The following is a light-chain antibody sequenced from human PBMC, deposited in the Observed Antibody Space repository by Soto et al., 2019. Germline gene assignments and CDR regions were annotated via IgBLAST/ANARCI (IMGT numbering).Light chain of an antibody. CDR3: ASSLRPNTNVV. J-gene: IGLJ1*01. CDR1: SRDIGNYNY. V-gene: IGLV2-14*01. Sequence: LTKPPSASGTPGQRGAISGTGTSRDIGNYNYVSWYQHHPGKAPKLMIYEVTSRRSGVSDRFSGSNSGMTASLTISGREPEDEADYFWASSLRPNTNVVLGNGPAVTV. CDR2: EVT.